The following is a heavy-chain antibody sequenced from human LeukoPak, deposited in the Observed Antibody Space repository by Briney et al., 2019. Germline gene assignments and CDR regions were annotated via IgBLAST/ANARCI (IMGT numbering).Heavy chain of an antibody. CDR1: GGSISSYD. D-gene: IGHD1-1*01. J-gene: IGHJ3*02. CDR3: ARDQSLSGLDAFDI. CDR2: IYYSGST. Sequence: SETLSLTCTVSGGSISSYDWSWIRQPTGKALEWIGYIYYSGSTNYNPSLKSRVTISVDTSKNQFSLKLSSVTSADTAVYYCARDQSLSGLDAFDIWGQGTMVTVSS. V-gene: IGHV4-59*01.